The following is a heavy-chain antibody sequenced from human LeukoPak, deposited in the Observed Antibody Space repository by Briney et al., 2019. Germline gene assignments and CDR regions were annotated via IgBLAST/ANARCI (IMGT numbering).Heavy chain of an antibody. CDR3: ARDRRIFHNPVPIFYYYGMDV. CDR1: GYTFTSYG. J-gene: IGHJ6*02. D-gene: IGHD2/OR15-2a*01. Sequence: GASVKVSCKASGYTFTSYGISWVRQAPGQGLEWMGWISAYNGNTNYAQKLQGRVTMTTDTSTSTAYMELSSLRSEDTAVYYCARDRRIFHNPVPIFYYYGMDVWGQGTTVTVSS. CDR2: ISAYNGNT. V-gene: IGHV1-18*01.